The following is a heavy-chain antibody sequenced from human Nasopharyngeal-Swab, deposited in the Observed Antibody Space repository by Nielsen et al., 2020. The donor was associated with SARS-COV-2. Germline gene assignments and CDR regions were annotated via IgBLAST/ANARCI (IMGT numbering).Heavy chain of an antibody. Sequence: GESLKISCKGSGYSFTTYWIGWVRQMPGTGLEWMGIIYPGDSNTRDSPFLQGQVTISVDKYSSTAYLQWSSLKASDTAIYYCARPIRPMGHYYFGMDVWGQGTTVTVSS. CDR3: ARPIRPMGHYYFGMDV. CDR1: GYSFTTYW. V-gene: IGHV5-51*01. D-gene: IGHD1-26*01. CDR2: IYPGDSNT. J-gene: IGHJ6*02.